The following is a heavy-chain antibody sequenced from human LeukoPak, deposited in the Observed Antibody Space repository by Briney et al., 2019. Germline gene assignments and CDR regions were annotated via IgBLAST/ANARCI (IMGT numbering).Heavy chain of an antibody. V-gene: IGHV4-59*01. Sequence: SETLSLTCAVYGGSFSGYYWSWIRQPPGKGLEWIGYIYYSGSTNYNPSLKSRVTISVDTSKNHFSLKLSSVTAADTAVYYCARVTGYIVEDYFDYWGQGTLVTVSS. CDR3: ARVTGYIVEDYFDY. J-gene: IGHJ4*02. D-gene: IGHD3-22*01. CDR1: GGSFSGYY. CDR2: IYYSGST.